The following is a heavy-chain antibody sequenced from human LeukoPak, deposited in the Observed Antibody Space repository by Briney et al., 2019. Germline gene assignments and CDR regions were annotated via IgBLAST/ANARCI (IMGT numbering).Heavy chain of an antibody. J-gene: IGHJ3*02. V-gene: IGHV3-23*01. Sequence: GGSLRLSCAASGFTFSDYAMTWVRQTPGKGLEWVSVISGGGGSTDYADSMKGRFTISRDNSKNTLHLHLNSLSAEDTAVYYCAKDRWYYGSGSYVDAFDIWGQGTMVTVSS. D-gene: IGHD3-10*01. CDR3: AKDRWYYGSGSYVDAFDI. CDR1: GFTFSDYA. CDR2: ISGGGGST.